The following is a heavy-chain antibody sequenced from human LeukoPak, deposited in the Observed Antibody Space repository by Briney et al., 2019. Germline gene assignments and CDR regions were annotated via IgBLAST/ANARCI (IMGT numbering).Heavy chain of an antibody. CDR1: GYTFTSYG. Sequence: ASVKVSCKASGYTFTSYGISWVRQAPGQGLEWMGWISAYNGNTNYAQKLQGRVTMTTDTSTSTAYMELRSLRSDDTAVYYCARILTGFARYAFDIWGQGTMVTVSS. CDR3: ARILTGFARYAFDI. V-gene: IGHV1-18*04. CDR2: ISAYNGNT. J-gene: IGHJ3*02. D-gene: IGHD3-9*01.